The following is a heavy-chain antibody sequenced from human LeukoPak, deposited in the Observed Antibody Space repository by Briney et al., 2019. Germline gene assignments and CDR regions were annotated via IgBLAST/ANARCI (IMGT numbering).Heavy chain of an antibody. J-gene: IGHJ3*02. Sequence: SETLSLTCTVSGGSISSYYWSWIRQPPGKGLEWIGYIYYSGSTNYNPSLKSRVTISVDTSKNQFSLKLSSVTAADTAVYYCARGYSGSQGAFDIWGQGTMVTVSS. CDR1: GGSISSYY. CDR2: IYYSGST. V-gene: IGHV4-59*08. D-gene: IGHD1-26*01. CDR3: ARGYSGSQGAFDI.